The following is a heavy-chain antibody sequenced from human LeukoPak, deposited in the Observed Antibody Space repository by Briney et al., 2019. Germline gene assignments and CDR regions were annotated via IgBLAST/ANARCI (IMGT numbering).Heavy chain of an antibody. Sequence: GASVKVSCKASGYTFTSYGISWVRQAPGQGLEWMGWISAYNGNTNYAQKLQGRVTMTTDTSTSTAYMELRSLRSDDTAVYYCAREESYGGNSLASDYWGQGTLVTVS. D-gene: IGHD4-23*01. J-gene: IGHJ4*02. V-gene: IGHV1-18*01. CDR2: ISAYNGNT. CDR1: GYTFTSYG. CDR3: AREESYGGNSLASDY.